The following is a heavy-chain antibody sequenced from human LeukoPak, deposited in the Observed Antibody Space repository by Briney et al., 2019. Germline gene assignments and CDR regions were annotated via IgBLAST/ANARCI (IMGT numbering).Heavy chain of an antibody. CDR1: GGSISSSSYY. CDR2: IYYSGST. J-gene: IGHJ4*02. CDR3: ARYSGYDYNFDY. D-gene: IGHD5-12*01. Sequence: PSETLSLTCTVSGGSISSSSYYWSWIRQPPGKGLEWIGYIYYSGSTNYNPSLKSRVTISVDTSKNQFSLKLSSVTAADTAVYYCARYSGYDYNFDYWGQGTLVTVSS. V-gene: IGHV4-61*01.